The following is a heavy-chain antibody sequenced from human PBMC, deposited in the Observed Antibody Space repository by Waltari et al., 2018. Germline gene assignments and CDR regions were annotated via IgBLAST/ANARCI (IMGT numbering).Heavy chain of an antibody. CDR1: GGSISSYS. CDR3: ARGSKRSATTMDYFDY. J-gene: IGHJ4*02. V-gene: IGHV4-59*12. CDR2: ISYTGST. Sequence: QVQLQESGPGLVKPSETLSLTRTVSGGSISSYSWNWIRQPPGKGLEWIGYISYTGSTNYNPSLRSRVSISVDTSKNQFSLKLSSVTAADTAVYFCARGSKRSATTMDYFDYWGQGTPVTVSS. D-gene: IGHD5-18*01.